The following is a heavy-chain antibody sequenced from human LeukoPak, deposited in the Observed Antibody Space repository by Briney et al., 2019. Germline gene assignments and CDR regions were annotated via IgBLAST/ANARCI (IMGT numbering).Heavy chain of an antibody. J-gene: IGHJ4*02. D-gene: IGHD6-13*01. CDR1: GFTFSNYD. Sequence: PGGSLRLSCAASGFTFSNYDMHWGRQAAGRGLEWVSGIGTAGDTYYAASVTGRFTISRENANSYLYLQMSSLSAGDTAIYYCASSPAYSNTWYAIDNWGQGTLVTVSS. CDR3: ASSPAYSNTWYAIDN. V-gene: IGHV3-13*01. CDR2: IGTAGDT.